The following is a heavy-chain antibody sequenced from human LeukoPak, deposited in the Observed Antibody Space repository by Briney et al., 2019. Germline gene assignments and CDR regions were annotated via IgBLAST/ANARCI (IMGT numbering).Heavy chain of an antibody. CDR2: IYSGGST. V-gene: IGHV3-66*01. Sequence: GGSLRLSCAASGFTFSDYYMSWIRQAPGKGLEWVSVIYSGGSTYYADSVKGRFTISRDNSKNTLYLQMNSLRAEDTAVYYCAKEMGATNYFEYWGQGTLVTVSS. CDR3: AKEMGATNYFEY. D-gene: IGHD1-26*01. CDR1: GFTFSDYY. J-gene: IGHJ4*02.